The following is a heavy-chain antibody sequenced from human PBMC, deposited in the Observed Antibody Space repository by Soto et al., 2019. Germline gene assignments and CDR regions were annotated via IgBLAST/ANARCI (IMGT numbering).Heavy chain of an antibody. V-gene: IGHV1-18*01. CDR1: GYTFTSCG. J-gene: IGHJ4*02. Sequence: ASVKVSCKASGYTFTSCGISWVRQAPGQGLEWMGWISAYNGNTNYAQKLQGRVTMTTDTSTSTAYMELRSLRSEDTAVYYCARVSYALGYCSSTSCYDYWGQGTLVTVSS. CDR2: ISAYNGNT. CDR3: ARVSYALGYCSSTSCYDY. D-gene: IGHD2-2*01.